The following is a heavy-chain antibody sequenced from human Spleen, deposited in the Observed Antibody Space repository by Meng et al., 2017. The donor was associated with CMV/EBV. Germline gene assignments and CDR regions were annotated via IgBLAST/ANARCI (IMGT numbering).Heavy chain of an antibody. CDR2: VYYSGRT. D-gene: IGHD2-15*01. CDR1: GDSVRGGNSY. V-gene: IGHV4-61*03. Sequence: AETLSLTCTVSGDSVRGGNSYWSWLRQPPGKGLEWIGYVYYSGRTRDNPSLKGRVTISLDTSKNHFSLNLTSVTAADTGVYFCARDSVAPRLGLDYWGQGMLVTVSS. J-gene: IGHJ4*02. CDR3: ARDSVAPRLGLDY.